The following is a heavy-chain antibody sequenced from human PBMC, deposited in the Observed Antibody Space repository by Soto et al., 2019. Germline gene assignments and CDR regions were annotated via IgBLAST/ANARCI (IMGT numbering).Heavy chain of an antibody. D-gene: IGHD3-10*01. J-gene: IGHJ4*02. CDR1: GGSISSYY. CDR3: ARQHFYGSGSYYRQAGYCFDY. Sequence: QVQLQESGPGLVKPSETLSLTCTVSGGSISSYYWSWIRQPPGKGLEWIGYIYYSGSTNYNPSLKSRVTISVDTSKNQFSLKLSSVTAADTAVYYCARQHFYGSGSYYRQAGYCFDYWGQGTLVTVSS. V-gene: IGHV4-59*08. CDR2: IYYSGST.